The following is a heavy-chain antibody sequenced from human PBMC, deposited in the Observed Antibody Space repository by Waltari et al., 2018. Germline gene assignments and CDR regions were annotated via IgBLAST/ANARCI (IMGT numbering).Heavy chain of an antibody. J-gene: IGHJ4*02. CDR2: IYYSGST. CDR3: ARDGVDRYYEY. V-gene: IGHV4-31*03. CDR1: GGSISSSSYY. D-gene: IGHD3-16*01. Sequence: QLQLQESGPGLVKPSETLSLTCTVSGGSISSSSYYWGWIRQPPGKGLEWIGYIYYSGSTYYNPSLKSRVTISVDTSKNQFSLKLSSVTAADTAVYYCARDGVDRYYEYWGQGTLVTVSS.